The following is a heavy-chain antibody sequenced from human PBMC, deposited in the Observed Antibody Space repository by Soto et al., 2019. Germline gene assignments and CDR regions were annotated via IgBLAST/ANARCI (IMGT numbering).Heavy chain of an antibody. CDR1: GDSISSGVYS. J-gene: IGHJ4*02. D-gene: IGHD3-22*01. Sequence: LSLTCAVSGDSISSGVYSWNWIRQPPGKGLEWIVYIYHSGGTDYNPSLKSRVTITVDSSNNQFSLKLSSVAAAVTAVYYCARDSRSGYYLDYWGQGTLVTVSS. CDR3: ARDSRSGYYLDY. CDR2: IYHSGGT. V-gene: IGHV4-30-2*01.